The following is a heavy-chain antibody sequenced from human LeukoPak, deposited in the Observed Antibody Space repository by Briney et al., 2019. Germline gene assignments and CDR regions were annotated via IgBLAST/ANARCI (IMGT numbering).Heavy chain of an antibody. D-gene: IGHD3-22*01. J-gene: IGHJ4*02. CDR2: INHSGST. Sequence: SETLSLTCTVSGGSISSGGYYWSWIRQPPGKGLEWIGEINHSGSTNYNPSLKSRVTISVDTSKNQFSLKLSSVTAADTAVYYCARPGQVNYDSSGYYNYWGQGTLVTVSS. V-gene: IGHV4-39*07. CDR1: GGSISSGGYY. CDR3: ARPGQVNYDSSGYYNY.